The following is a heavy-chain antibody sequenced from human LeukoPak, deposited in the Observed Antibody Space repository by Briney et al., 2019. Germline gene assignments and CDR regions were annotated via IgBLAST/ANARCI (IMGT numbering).Heavy chain of an antibody. D-gene: IGHD4-11*01. J-gene: IGHJ6*03. CDR3: AREGDSNRHWAYYYYYMDV. Sequence: PSDTLSLTCTVSGGSISSYYCSWMRQPAGKGLEWIGRVHTSGGTNYNPSLKSRVTISVDKSKNQFSLKLSSVTAADTAVYYCAREGDSNRHWAYYYYYMDVWGKGTTVTVSS. CDR2: VHTSGGT. CDR1: GGSISSYY. V-gene: IGHV4-4*07.